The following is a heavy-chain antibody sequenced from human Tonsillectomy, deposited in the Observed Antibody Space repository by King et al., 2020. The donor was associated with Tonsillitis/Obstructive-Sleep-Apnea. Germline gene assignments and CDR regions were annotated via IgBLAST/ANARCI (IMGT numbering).Heavy chain of an antibody. CDR2: ISGSGGCT. V-gene: IGHV3-23*04. Sequence: VQLVQSGGGLVQPGESLRLSCAASGFTFSSYALSWVRQAPGKGLEWVSTISGSGGCTDYADSVKGRFTISRDNSNNTLYVQMNSLRAEDTAVYYCAKGAGSENTALVTYAFAIWGQGTMVTVSS. J-gene: IGHJ3*02. D-gene: IGHD5-18*01. CDR3: AKGAGSENTALVTYAFAI. CDR1: GFTFSSYA.